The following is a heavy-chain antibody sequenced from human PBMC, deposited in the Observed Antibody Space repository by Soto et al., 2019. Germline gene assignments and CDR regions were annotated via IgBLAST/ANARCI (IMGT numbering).Heavy chain of an antibody. CDR1: GGSISGYY. D-gene: IGHD2-2*02. J-gene: IGHJ4*02. Sequence: SETLSLTCTVSGGSISGYYWTWIRQPPGKGLEWIGYIYSSGNTNYNPSLQSRVTISVDTSKNQFSLKLSSVTAADTAVYYCARLACSTTRCFTYFDYWGQGAPVTVSS. V-gene: IGHV4-59*08. CDR2: IYSSGNT. CDR3: ARLACSTTRCFTYFDY.